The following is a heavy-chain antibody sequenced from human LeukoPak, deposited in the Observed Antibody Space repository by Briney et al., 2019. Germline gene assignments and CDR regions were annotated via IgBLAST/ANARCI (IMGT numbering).Heavy chain of an antibody. J-gene: IGHJ4*02. CDR1: GFTFNRFY. V-gene: IGHV3-64D*06. CDR3: VKDRSIAAPNNDFFDF. CDR2: ISSNGATT. Sequence: GGSLRLSCSASGFTFNRFYLHWVRQAPGKGLEFVSHISSNGATTYYADSVKGRFTISRDNSKNTLYLQMSSLRADDTAVYYCVKDRSIAAPNNDFFDFWGRGPLVTVSS. D-gene: IGHD6-6*01.